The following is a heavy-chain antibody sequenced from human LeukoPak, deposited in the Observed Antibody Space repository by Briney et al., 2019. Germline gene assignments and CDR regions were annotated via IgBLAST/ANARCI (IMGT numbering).Heavy chain of an antibody. Sequence: GRSLRLSCAASGFTFSSYAMHWVRQAPGKGLEWVAVISYDGSNKYYADSVKGRFTISRDNSKNTLYLQMNSLRAEDTAVYYCARDSWGFDYWGQGTWSPSPQ. J-gene: IGHJ4*02. CDR1: GFTFSSYA. CDR2: ISYDGSNK. D-gene: IGHD3-16*01. CDR3: ARDSWGFDY. V-gene: IGHV3-30-3*01.